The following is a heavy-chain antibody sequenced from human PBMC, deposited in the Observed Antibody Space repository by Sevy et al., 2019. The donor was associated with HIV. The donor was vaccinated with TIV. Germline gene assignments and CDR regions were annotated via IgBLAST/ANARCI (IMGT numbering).Heavy chain of an antibody. CDR3: ASNLFWSGYYKGAFDI. V-gene: IGHV4-31*03. Sequence: SETLSLTCTVSGGSISSGGYYWSWIRQHPGKGLEWIGYIYYSGGTYYNPSLKSRVTISVDTSKNQFSLKLSSVTAADTAVYYCASNLFWSGYYKGAFDIWGQGTMVTVSS. CDR2: IYYSGGT. D-gene: IGHD3-3*01. J-gene: IGHJ3*02. CDR1: GGSISSGGYY.